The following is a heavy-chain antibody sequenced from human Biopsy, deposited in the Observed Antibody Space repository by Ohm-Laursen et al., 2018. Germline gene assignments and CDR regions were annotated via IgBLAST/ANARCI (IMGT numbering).Heavy chain of an antibody. D-gene: IGHD3-9*01. J-gene: IGHJ4*02. CDR1: GFAFSDYS. Sequence: GSLRLSCAASGFAFSDYSMNWVRRAPGKGLEWVASISSTSNHIHYVDSVWGRFTISRDNAENSLYLQMNSLRAEDTAEYYCARHLRYNDYWGQGTLVTVSS. CDR2: ISSTSNHI. V-gene: IGHV3-21*04. CDR3: ARHLRYNDY.